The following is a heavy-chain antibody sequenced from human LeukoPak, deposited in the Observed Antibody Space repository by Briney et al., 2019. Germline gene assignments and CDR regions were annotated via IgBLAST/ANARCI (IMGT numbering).Heavy chain of an antibody. CDR1: GFTFSNYW. CDR2: IKEDGSVK. D-gene: IGHD6-19*01. CDR3: ARGSGWPDP. V-gene: IGHV3-7*05. J-gene: IGHJ5*02. Sequence: PGGSLRLSCAASGFTFSNYWMSWVRHSPGKGLEWVANIKEDGSVKYYVDSVKGRFTISRDNAQNSLYLQMNSLRVEDRAVYYCARGSGWPDPWGQGTLVTVFS.